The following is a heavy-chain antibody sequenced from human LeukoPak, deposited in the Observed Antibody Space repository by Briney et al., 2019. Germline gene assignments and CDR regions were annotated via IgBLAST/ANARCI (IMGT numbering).Heavy chain of an antibody. CDR3: ASLSFGELYYFDY. J-gene: IGHJ4*02. CDR1: GFTFSSYA. Sequence: GGSLRLSCAASGFTFSSYAMSWVRQAPGKGLEWVSAISGSGGSTYYADSVKGRFTISRDKSKNTLYLQMNSLRAEDTAVYYCASLSFGELYYFDYWGQGTLVTVSS. CDR2: ISGSGGST. D-gene: IGHD3-10*01. V-gene: IGHV3-23*01.